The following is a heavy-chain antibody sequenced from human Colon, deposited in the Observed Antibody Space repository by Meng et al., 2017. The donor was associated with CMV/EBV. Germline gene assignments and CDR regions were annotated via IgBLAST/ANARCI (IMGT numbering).Heavy chain of an antibody. CDR1: GGSFSGYY. CDR2: INHSGST. V-gene: IGHV4-34*01. J-gene: IGHJ6*02. D-gene: IGHD6-6*01. CDR3: ARGLITRVQQLVGDRGDYYYYGMDV. Sequence: SETLSLTCAVYGGSFSGYYWSWIRQPPGKGLEWIGEINHSGSTNYNPSLKSRVTISVDTSKNQFSLKLSSVTAADTAVYYCARGLITRVQQLVGDRGDYYYYGMDVWGQGTTVTVSS.